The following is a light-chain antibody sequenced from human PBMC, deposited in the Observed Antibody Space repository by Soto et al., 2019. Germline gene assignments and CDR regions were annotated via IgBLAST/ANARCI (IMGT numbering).Light chain of an antibody. J-gene: IGKJ2*01. Sequence: ENVLTQSPATLSLSPGERATLSCRARQSVSTYLAWYQQKPGQAPGLLVYDASKRATGIPARFSGSGSETDFPLTISRLACEDFAVYYCQQRTNWPPLSTCGKGTKLAI. V-gene: IGKV3-11*01. CDR3: QQRTNWPPLST. CDR2: DAS. CDR1: QSVSTY.